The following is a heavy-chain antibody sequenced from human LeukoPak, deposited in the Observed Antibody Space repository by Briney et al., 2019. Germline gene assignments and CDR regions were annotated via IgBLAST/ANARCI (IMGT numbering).Heavy chain of an antibody. J-gene: IGHJ2*01. Sequence: GGSLRLSCAASGFTFSSYAMSWVRQAPGKGLEWVSAISGSGGSTYYADSVKGRFTISRDNSKNTLYLQMNSLRAEDTAVYYCARGGSYCSSTRCYDTLGYFDLWGRGTLVTVSS. CDR2: ISGSGGST. V-gene: IGHV3-23*01. CDR3: ARGGSYCSSTRCYDTLGYFDL. CDR1: GFTFSSYA. D-gene: IGHD2-2*01.